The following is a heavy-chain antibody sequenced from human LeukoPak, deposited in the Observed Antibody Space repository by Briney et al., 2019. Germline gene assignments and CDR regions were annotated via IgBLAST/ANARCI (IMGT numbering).Heavy chain of an antibody. V-gene: IGHV4-34*01. Sequence: SETLSLTCAVYGGFFSGYYWSWIRQPPGKGLEWIEEINHSGSTNYNPSLKSRVTISVDTSKNQFSLKLSSVTAADTAVYYCARERNYYGSGSYYGYWGQGTLVTVSS. D-gene: IGHD3-10*01. CDR3: ARERNYYGSGSYYGY. CDR2: INHSGST. J-gene: IGHJ4*02. CDR1: GGFFSGYY.